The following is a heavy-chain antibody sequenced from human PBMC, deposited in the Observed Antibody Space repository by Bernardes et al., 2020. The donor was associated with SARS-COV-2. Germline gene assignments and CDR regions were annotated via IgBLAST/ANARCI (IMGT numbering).Heavy chain of an antibody. J-gene: IGHJ6*02. CDR3: AKLRSVLWIHPYYNAMDA. CDR1: GFTFNNFG. V-gene: IGHV3-30*18. CDR2: ISYEGSKK. D-gene: IGHD2-2*01. Sequence: GGSLRLSCAASGFTFNNFGMHWVRQAPGRGLEWVAVISYEGSKKYYADSVKGRFTISRDSSKNTVYLQMNTLRPEDTAVYYCAKLRSVLWIHPYYNAMDAWGQGTTVTVSS.